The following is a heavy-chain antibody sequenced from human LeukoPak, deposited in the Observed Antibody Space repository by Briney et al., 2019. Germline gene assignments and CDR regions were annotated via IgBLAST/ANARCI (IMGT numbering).Heavy chain of an antibody. D-gene: IGHD3-22*01. V-gene: IGHV3-23*01. CDR2: FTGGGGKT. CDR1: GFTFSNYA. CDR3: AKDLGDYDSSGYYLDYFDY. Sequence: GGSLRLSCAASGFTFSNYAMSWVRQAPGEGLEWVSTFTGGGGKTYYADSVKGRFTISRDNSKNTLYLQMNSLRAEDTAVYYCAKDLGDYDSSGYYLDYFDYWGQGTLVTVSS. J-gene: IGHJ4*02.